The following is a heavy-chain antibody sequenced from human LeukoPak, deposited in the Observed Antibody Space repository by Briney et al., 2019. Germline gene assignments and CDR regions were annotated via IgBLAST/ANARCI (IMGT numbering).Heavy chain of an antibody. Sequence: GGSLRLSCAASGFTFSSYSMNWVRQAPGKGLEWVSHITASGTAMFYADSVKGRFTISRDNSKNTLYLQMNSLRAEDTAVYYCAKWARDCSSTSCYMRYWGQGTLVTVSS. CDR1: GFTFSSYS. J-gene: IGHJ4*02. V-gene: IGHV3-48*01. CDR2: ITASGTAM. CDR3: AKWARDCSSTSCYMRY. D-gene: IGHD2-2*02.